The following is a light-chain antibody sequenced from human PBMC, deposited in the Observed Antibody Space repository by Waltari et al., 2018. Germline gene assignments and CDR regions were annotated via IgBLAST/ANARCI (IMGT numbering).Light chain of an antibody. J-gene: IGKJ2*01. CDR3: QKYDNWPPYT. CDR2: GAS. CDR1: QSVSSN. Sequence: VVMTQSPATLSVSPGERSTLSCRARQSVSSNLAWYQQKPGQAPRLLIYGASTRATGIPTRFSGSGSGTEFTLTINSIQSEDFAVYYCQKYDNWPPYTFGPGTKLEI. V-gene: IGKV3-15*01.